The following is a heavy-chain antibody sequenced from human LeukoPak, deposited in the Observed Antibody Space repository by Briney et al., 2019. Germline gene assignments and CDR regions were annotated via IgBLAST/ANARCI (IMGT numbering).Heavy chain of an antibody. CDR3: ARDPGRSSSWYFDY. J-gene: IGHJ4*02. Sequence: GGPLRLSCTASGFTFSSYSMNWVRQAPGRGLEWVSYISCSGSNIYYADSVKGRFTISRDNTKNLLYLQMNSLRAEDTAVYYCARDPGRSSSWYFDYWGQGTLVTVSS. CDR2: ISCSGSNI. CDR1: GFTFSSYS. D-gene: IGHD6-13*01. V-gene: IGHV3-48*04.